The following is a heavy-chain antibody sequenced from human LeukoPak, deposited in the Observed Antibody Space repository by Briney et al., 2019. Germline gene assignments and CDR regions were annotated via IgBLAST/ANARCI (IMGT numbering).Heavy chain of an antibody. CDR1: GGTFSSYA. D-gene: IGHD3-22*01. V-gene: IGHV1-69*04. CDR2: IIPILGIG. Sequence: ASVKVSCKASGGTFSSYAINWVRQAPGQGLEWVGRIIPILGIGDYAQKFQGRVTIIADKSTNTAYMELSSLRSEDTAVYFCTRDQRYYYDSSGSSFDYWGQGTLVTVSS. J-gene: IGHJ4*02. CDR3: TRDQRYYYDSSGSSFDY.